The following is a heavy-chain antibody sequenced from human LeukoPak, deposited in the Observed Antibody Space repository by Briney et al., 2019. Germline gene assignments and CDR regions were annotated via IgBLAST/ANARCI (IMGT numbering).Heavy chain of an antibody. V-gene: IGHV3-7*03. D-gene: IGHD3-10*01. CDR1: GFTFSSYW. CDR2: IKQDGSDK. J-gene: IGHJ4*02. Sequence: QSGGSLRLSCAASGFTFSSYWMSWARQAPGKGLEWVANIKQDGSDKYYVDSVKGRFTIPRDNSKNTLYLQMNSLRAEDTAVYYCARDTGYWGQGTLVTVSS. CDR3: ARDTGY.